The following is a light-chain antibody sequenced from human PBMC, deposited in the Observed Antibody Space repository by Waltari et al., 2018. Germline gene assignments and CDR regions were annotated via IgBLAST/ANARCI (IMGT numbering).Light chain of an antibody. J-gene: IGKJ4*01. Sequence: DIQMTQSHSSMSASVGDRVTITCRASQSISSYFNWYQQKTGTAPKLLIYAASSLQSGVPSRFSCSGSGTDFTLTISSLQPEDFATYYCQQSYSTPCFGGGTKVEIK. CDR1: QSISSY. V-gene: IGKV1-39*01. CDR3: QQSYSTPC. CDR2: AAS.